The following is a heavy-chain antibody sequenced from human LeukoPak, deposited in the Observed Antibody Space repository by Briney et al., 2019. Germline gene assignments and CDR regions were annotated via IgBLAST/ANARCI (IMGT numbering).Heavy chain of an antibody. D-gene: IGHD6-19*01. CDR2: IRYDGSYK. CDR3: ARLAVAGTKINDAFDI. V-gene: IGHV3-30*02. CDR1: GFTLSSYG. J-gene: IGHJ3*02. Sequence: GGSLRLSCAASGFTLSSYGMHWVRQAPGKGLEWVAFIRYDGSYKYYADSVKGRFTFSKDSSKNTLYLQMNSLRAEDTAMYYCARLAVAGTKINDAFDIWGQGTTVTVSS.